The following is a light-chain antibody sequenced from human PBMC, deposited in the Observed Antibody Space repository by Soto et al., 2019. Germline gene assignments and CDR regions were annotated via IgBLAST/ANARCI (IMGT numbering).Light chain of an antibody. CDR2: GTS. Sequence: DIMWTQYPGTLSLSRGERATLSCRASERIYSAYLGWYQQKPGQAPRLLIYGTSSRATGIPVRFSGSGSGTDFTLTISRLEPEDFAVYYCQEYGNSPITFAQGARLEIK. CDR1: ERIYSAY. J-gene: IGKJ5*01. CDR3: QEYGNSPIT. V-gene: IGKV3-20*01.